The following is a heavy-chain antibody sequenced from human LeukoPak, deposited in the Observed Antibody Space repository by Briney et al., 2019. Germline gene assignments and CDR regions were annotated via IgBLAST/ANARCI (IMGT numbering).Heavy chain of an antibody. CDR1: GFTFSSYA. V-gene: IGHV3-23*01. D-gene: IGHD6-13*01. J-gene: IGHJ4*02. CDR3: AKRGLAAALFW. Sequence: GGSLRLSCAASGFTFSSYAMSWVRQAPGKGLEWVSDISGSGGSTYYADSVKGRFTISRDNTKNTLYLQMNRLRAEDTAVYYCAKRGLAAALFWWGQGTLVTVSS. CDR2: ISGSGGST.